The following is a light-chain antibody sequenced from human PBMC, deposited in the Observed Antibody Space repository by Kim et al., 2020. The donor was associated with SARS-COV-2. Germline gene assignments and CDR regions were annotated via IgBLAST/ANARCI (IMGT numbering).Light chain of an antibody. J-gene: IGLJ3*02. V-gene: IGLV1-40*01. CDR1: SSNNGSGYD. CDR3: QSYDSSLSGWV. Sequence: QMFTILCAGISSNNGSGYDVPWYQQFPGTAPKLLNRDNNNRPSGVPDRFSGSNSCTSASLAITGLQAEDEADYYCQSYDSSLSGWVFGGGTKLTVL. CDR2: DNN.